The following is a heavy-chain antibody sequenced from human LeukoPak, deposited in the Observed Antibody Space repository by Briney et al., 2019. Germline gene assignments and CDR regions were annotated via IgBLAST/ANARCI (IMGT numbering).Heavy chain of an antibody. D-gene: IGHD3-10*01. V-gene: IGHV4-34*01. CDR3: ARRYYYNLGSFPFDF. CDR1: GGPFSGYI. Sequence: SETLSLTCAVSGGPFSGYIWSWIRQPPGKGLEWIGEIHNSGTTNYNPSLNSRVTISEDTSKNQIYLNLRSVTAADTAVYYCARRYYYNLGSFPFDFWGQGTLVTVSS. J-gene: IGHJ4*02. CDR2: IHNSGTT.